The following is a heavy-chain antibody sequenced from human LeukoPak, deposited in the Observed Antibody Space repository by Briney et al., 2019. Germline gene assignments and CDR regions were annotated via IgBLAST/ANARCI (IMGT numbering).Heavy chain of an antibody. D-gene: IGHD5-12*01. Sequence: GRSLRLSCAASGFTFSSLGMRCVRQAPGKGRGWGAVIWSDGNNKYYAESVTGRFTISRDNSKNTLYLQMNSLRAEDTAVYYCARGWLRYRWPFDYWGQGTLVTVSS. J-gene: IGHJ4*02. CDR3: ARGWLRYRWPFDY. CDR2: IWSDGNNK. CDR1: GFTFSSLG. V-gene: IGHV3-33*01.